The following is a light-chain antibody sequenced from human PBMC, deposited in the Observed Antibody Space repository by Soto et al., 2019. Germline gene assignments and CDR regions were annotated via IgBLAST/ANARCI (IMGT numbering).Light chain of an antibody. CDR3: QQYSSYSWT. V-gene: IGKV1-5*03. Sequence: DIQMTQSPSTLSASVGDRVTITCRASQSISSWLAWYQQKPGKAPKLLIYKASSLESGVPSRFSGSGSGTEFTLTISCLQPDDFATYYCQQYSSYSWTFGQGTKVDIK. J-gene: IGKJ1*01. CDR1: QSISSW. CDR2: KAS.